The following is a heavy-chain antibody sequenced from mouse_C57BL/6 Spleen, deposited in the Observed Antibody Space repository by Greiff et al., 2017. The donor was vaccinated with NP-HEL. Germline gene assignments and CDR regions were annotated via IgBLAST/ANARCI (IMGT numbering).Heavy chain of an antibody. V-gene: IGHV1-82*01. Sequence: VQLQQSGPELVKPGASVKISCKASGYAYRRSGVKWVKQRPGKWLDWIGRNYPGEGDTNYNGKFKGKATLTADKSSRTAYMQLSSLTSEDSAVYFCARSAPYYFDYWGQGTTLTVSS. J-gene: IGHJ2*01. CDR3: ARSAPYYFDY. CDR2: NYPGEGDT. CDR1: GYAYRRSG.